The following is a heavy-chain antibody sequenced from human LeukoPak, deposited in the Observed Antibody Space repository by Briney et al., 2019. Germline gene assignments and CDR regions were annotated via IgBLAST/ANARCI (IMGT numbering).Heavy chain of an antibody. Sequence: GGSLRLSCAASGFTFSSYAMSWVRQAPGKGLEWVSAISGSSGPTHYADSVKGRFTISRDNSKNTLYLQMNSLRAEDTAVYYCARAGIVVSTSPGSYYYYYMDVWGKGTTVTVSS. D-gene: IGHD2-2*01. CDR1: GFTFSSYA. CDR2: ISGSSGPT. J-gene: IGHJ6*03. CDR3: ARAGIVVSTSPGSYYYYYMDV. V-gene: IGHV3-23*01.